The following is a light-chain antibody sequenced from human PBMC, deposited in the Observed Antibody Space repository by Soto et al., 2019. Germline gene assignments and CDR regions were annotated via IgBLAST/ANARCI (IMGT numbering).Light chain of an antibody. CDR3: GSWDSSLSAYV. CDR2: DDD. J-gene: IGLJ1*01. CDR1: SSNIGGNS. Sequence: QSVLXQPPSVSAAPGQRVTISCSGSSSNIGGNSVSWYQQLPGTAPKLLIYDDDKRPSGIPDRFSGSKSGTSATLGITGFQTGDEADHYCGSWDSSLSAYVFGTGTKVTVL. V-gene: IGLV1-51*01.